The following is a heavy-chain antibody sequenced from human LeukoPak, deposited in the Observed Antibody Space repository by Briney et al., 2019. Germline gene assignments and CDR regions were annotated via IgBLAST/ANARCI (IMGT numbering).Heavy chain of an antibody. D-gene: IGHD4-17*01. CDR1: GHSISSGYY. Sequence: SETLSLTCAVSGHSISSGYYWGWIRQPPGKGLEWVGVIYHTGSTYYNPSLKTPVIKSIDTYKNQFSLRLNSVTAADTAVYYCARHAGYGDYNSFDYWGQGTLVTVSS. CDR2: IYHTGST. CDR3: ARHAGYGDYNSFDY. J-gene: IGHJ4*02. V-gene: IGHV4-38-2*01.